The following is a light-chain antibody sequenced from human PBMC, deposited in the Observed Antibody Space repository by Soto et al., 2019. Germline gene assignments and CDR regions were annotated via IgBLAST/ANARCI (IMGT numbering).Light chain of an antibody. CDR1: SSDVGGYNL. V-gene: IGLV2-23*01. CDR2: EDS. CDR3: CSYAGPYTWV. Sequence: QSALTQPASVSGSPGQSITIYCTGTSSDVGGYNLVSWYQHHPGKAPEVMIYEDSERPSGVSNRFSGSKSGNTASLTISGLQAEDEADYYCCSYAGPYTWVFGGGTQLTVL. J-gene: IGLJ3*02.